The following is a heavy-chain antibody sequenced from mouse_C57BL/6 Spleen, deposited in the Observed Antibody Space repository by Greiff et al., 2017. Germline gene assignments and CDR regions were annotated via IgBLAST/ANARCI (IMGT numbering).Heavy chain of an antibody. J-gene: IGHJ2*01. D-gene: IGHD1-1*01. Sequence: VQLQQPGAELVRPGSSVKPSCKASGYTFTSYWMDWVKQRPGQGLEWIGNIYPSDSETHYNQKFKDKATLTVDKSSSTAYMQLSSLTSEDSAVYYCARGGIYYGSSYYFDYWGQGSTLTVSS. V-gene: IGHV1-61*01. CDR3: ARGGIYYGSSYYFDY. CDR1: GYTFTSYW. CDR2: IYPSDSET.